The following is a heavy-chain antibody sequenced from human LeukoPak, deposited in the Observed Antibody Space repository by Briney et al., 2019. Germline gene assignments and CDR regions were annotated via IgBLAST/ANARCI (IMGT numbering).Heavy chain of an antibody. D-gene: IGHD6-13*01. V-gene: IGHV1-2*02. CDR2: INPNSGGT. J-gene: IGHJ4*02. CDR1: GYTFTGYY. CDR3: ARAHLPGIAAAGSY. Sequence: ASVKVSCKASGYTFTGYYMHWVRQAPGQGLEWMGWINPNSGGTNYAQKFQGRVTMTRDTSISTAYMELSRLRSDDTAVYYCARAHLPGIAAAGSYWGQGTLVTVSS.